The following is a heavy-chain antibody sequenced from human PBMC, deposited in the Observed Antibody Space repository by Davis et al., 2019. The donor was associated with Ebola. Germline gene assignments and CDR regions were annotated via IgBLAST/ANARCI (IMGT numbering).Heavy chain of an antibody. Sequence: GSLRLSCAVYGGSFSGYYWSWIRQPPGKGLEWIGEINHSGSTNYNPTLKSRVTISVDTSKNQFSLKLSSVTAADTAVYYCARSQDYGDFYYYYYGMDVWGQGTTVTVSS. CDR1: GGSFSGYY. CDR3: ARSQDYGDFYYYYYGMDV. J-gene: IGHJ6*02. D-gene: IGHD4-17*01. CDR2: INHSGST. V-gene: IGHV4-34*01.